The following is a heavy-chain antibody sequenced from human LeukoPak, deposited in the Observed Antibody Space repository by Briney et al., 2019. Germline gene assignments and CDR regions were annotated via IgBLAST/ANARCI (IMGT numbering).Heavy chain of an antibody. CDR1: GYSFTNYG. V-gene: IGHV5-10-1*01. CDR2: IDPSDSYS. CDR3: ARQLDYYDKRDY. J-gene: IGHJ4*02. Sequence: HGESLKSSCKGSGYSFTNYGISWVRQMPGKGLEWMGRIDPSDSYSNYGPSFQGHVTISADRSISTAYLQWRSLKASDTAMYYCARQLDYYDKRDYWGQGTLVTVAS. D-gene: IGHD3-22*01.